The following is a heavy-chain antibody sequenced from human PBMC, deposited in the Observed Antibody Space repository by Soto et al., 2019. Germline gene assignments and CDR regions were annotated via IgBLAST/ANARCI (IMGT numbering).Heavy chain of an antibody. CDR1: GGSISGYY. D-gene: IGHD5-12*01. V-gene: IGHV4-59*01. CDR2: IYYSGTT. J-gene: IGHJ4*02. CDR3: ARVLQTEVADY. Sequence: SETLSLTCTVSGGSISGYYWTWIRQPPGKGLEWVGYIYYSGTTHYNPSLKSRLTISVDTSKSHFSLKLNSVTAADTAVYYCARVLQTEVADYWGQGTLVTVSS.